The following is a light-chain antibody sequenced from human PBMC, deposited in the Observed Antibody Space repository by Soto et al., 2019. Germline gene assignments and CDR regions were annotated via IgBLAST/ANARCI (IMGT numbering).Light chain of an antibody. CDR3: QQYNNWPPTWT. Sequence: EIVMTQYSATLSVSPGERATLSCRASQSVSSSLAWYQQKPGQAPRLLIYGASTRATGIPARFSGGGSGTEFTLTISSLQSEDSAVYYCQQYNNWPPTWTFGQGTKVDIK. CDR2: GAS. CDR1: QSVSSS. V-gene: IGKV3-15*01. J-gene: IGKJ1*01.